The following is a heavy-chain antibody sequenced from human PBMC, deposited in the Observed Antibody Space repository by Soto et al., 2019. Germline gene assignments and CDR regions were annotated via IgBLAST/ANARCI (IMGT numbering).Heavy chain of an antibody. CDR2: IRSKANSYAT. V-gene: IGHV3-73*01. D-gene: IGHD1-1*01. J-gene: IGHJ6*02. Sequence: GSLRLSCAGSGFAFSGSTIHWVRQASGKGLEWVGRIRSKANSYATAYAAAVKGRFIVSRDDSKTTSYLQMDSLKIEDTAMYYCFRGNYFSYHGMDVWGQGTTVTVSS. CDR3: FRGNYFSYHGMDV. CDR1: GFAFSGST.